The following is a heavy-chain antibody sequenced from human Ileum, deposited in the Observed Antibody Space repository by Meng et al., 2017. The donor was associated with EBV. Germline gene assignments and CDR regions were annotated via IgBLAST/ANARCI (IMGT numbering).Heavy chain of an antibody. D-gene: IGHD3-22*01. Sequence: QVQLQESGPGLVKPSGTLSLTRAVSGVSINISNWWTWVRQPPGKGLEWIGEIHYSGSTNYNPSLKNRVTISVDTSKNQFSLKLTSVTAADTAVYYCAREARSSGYHPGIGPWGQGTLVTVSS. CDR1: GVSINISNW. CDR3: AREARSSGYHPGIGP. CDR2: IHYSGST. V-gene: IGHV4-4*02. J-gene: IGHJ5*02.